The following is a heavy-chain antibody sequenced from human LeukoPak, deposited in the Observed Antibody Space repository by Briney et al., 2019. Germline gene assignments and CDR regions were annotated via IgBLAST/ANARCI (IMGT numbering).Heavy chain of an antibody. Sequence: GASVTVSCKASGYTFTSYGISWVRQAPGQGLEWMGWISAYNGNTNYAQKLQARVTMTTDTSTSTVYMELSSLRSEDTAVYYCVRVRWFGELLPAFDIWGQGTMVTVSS. CDR3: VRVRWFGELLPAFDI. CDR1: GYTFTSYG. CDR2: ISAYNGNT. V-gene: IGHV1-18*01. D-gene: IGHD3-10*01. J-gene: IGHJ3*02.